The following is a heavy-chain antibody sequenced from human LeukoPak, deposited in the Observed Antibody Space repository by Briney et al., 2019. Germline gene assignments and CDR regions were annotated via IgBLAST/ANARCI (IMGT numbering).Heavy chain of an antibody. CDR2: IYYTGST. D-gene: IGHD6-19*01. CDR3: AKDRLVHDY. J-gene: IGHJ4*02. V-gene: IGHV4-59*01. Sequence: SETLSLTCTVSGDPINSYYWCWMRRTPGPGLEWIGYIYYTGSTNYNPSLESRVTISVDASNNHFSQKLSSVTAADTAVYYCAKDRLVHDYWGEGTLVSVSS. CDR1: GDPINSYY.